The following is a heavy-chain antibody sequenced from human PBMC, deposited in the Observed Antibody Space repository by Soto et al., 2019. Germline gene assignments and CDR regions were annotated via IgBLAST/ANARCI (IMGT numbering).Heavy chain of an antibody. Sequence: SETLSLTCTVSGGSISSSSYYWGWIRQPPGKGLEWIGSIYYSGSTYYNPSLKSRVTISVDTSKNQFSLKLSSVTAADTAVYYCARLYDYVWGSYRYTDYWGQGTLVTAPQ. CDR1: GGSISSSSYY. CDR2: IYYSGST. J-gene: IGHJ4*02. V-gene: IGHV4-39*01. CDR3: ARLYDYVWGSYRYTDY. D-gene: IGHD3-16*02.